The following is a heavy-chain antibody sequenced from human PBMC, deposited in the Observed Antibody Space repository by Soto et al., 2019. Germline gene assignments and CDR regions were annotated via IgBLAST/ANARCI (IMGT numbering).Heavy chain of an antibody. CDR3: ARDHDLAAAVDY. CDR1: GFTFSSYS. Sequence: EVQLVESGGGLVKPGGSLRLSCAASGFTFSSYSMNWVRQAPGKGLEWVSSISSSSSYIYYADSVKGRFTISRDNAKNSRYLQMNSLRAEDTAVYYCARDHDLAAAVDYWGQGTLVTVSS. CDR2: ISSSSSYI. V-gene: IGHV3-21*01. J-gene: IGHJ4*02. D-gene: IGHD6-13*01.